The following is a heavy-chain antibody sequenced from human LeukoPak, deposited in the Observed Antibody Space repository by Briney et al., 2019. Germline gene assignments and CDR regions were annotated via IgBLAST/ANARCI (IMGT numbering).Heavy chain of an antibody. Sequence: PGGSLRLSCAASGFAFSDFWMSWVRQAPGKGLEWVANIRHDGNAKNYVPSVRGRFTISRDNAKNSLYLQMNSLTAGDTAVYYCARAGVTMVRGLDYGMDVWGQGTTVTVSS. CDR1: GFAFSDFW. J-gene: IGHJ6*02. V-gene: IGHV3-7*01. CDR2: IRHDGNAK. D-gene: IGHD3-10*01. CDR3: ARAGVTMVRGLDYGMDV.